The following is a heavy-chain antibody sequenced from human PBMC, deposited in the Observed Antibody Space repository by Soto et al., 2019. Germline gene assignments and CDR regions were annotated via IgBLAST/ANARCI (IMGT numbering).Heavy chain of an antibody. J-gene: IGHJ3*02. CDR2: IDPSDSYT. Sequence: GESLQLYCRDPELIFTSYWISWVRQMPGKGLEWMGRIDPSDSYTNYSPSFQGHVTISADKSISTAYLQWSSLKASDTAMYYCAMDDSLAGFDIWGQGT. V-gene: IGHV5-10-1*01. CDR3: AMDDSLAGFDI. D-gene: IGHD2-15*01. CDR1: ELIFTSYW.